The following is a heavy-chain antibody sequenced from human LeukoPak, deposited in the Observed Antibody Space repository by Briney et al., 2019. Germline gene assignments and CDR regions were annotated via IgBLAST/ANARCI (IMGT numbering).Heavy chain of an antibody. V-gene: IGHV3-23*01. D-gene: IGHD3-9*01. Sequence: GGSLRLSCAASGFIFSNYAMSWARQAPGKGLEWVSAIVGSGANTYYADSVKGRFTISRDNPRNTLYPQMSSLRAEDTAVYYCAKWGDYDVLTGYYDPDNWGQGTLVTVSS. CDR3: AKWGDYDVLTGYYDPDN. J-gene: IGHJ4*02. CDR1: GFIFSNYA. CDR2: IVGSGANT.